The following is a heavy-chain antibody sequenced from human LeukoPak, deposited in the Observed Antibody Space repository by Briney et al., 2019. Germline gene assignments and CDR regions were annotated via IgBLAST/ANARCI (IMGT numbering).Heavy chain of an antibody. CDR3: ARDFSYGVKGAFEY. D-gene: IGHD3-10*01. V-gene: IGHV3-30*02. CDR2: LRYDGSDK. Sequence: PGGSLRLSCAASGFTFSRFGMHWVRQAPGKGLEWVAFLRYDGSDKEYADPVKGRFIISRDNSKNTLYVQMDSLRIEDTGVYFCARDFSYGVKGAFEYWGQGTLVTVSS. J-gene: IGHJ4*02. CDR1: GFTFSRFG.